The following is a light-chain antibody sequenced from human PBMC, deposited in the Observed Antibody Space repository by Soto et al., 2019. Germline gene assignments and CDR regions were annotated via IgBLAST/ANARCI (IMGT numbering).Light chain of an antibody. CDR3: QQSYSTPTT. CDR1: QSISSY. J-gene: IGKJ1*01. V-gene: IGKV1-39*01. Sequence: DIQMTQSPSSLSASVGDRVTITCRASQSISSYLNWYQQKPGKAPKLLIYAASSLQSGVPSRFSGSGSWTDFTLTISSLQPEDFATYYCQQSYSTPTTFGQGTKVEIK. CDR2: AAS.